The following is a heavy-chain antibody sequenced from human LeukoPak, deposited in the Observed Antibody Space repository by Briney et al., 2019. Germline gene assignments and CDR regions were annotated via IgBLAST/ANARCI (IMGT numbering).Heavy chain of an antibody. CDR3: ARQYCSSTSCYAMQGSYFDY. CDR1: GGSISSYY. Sequence: SETLSLTCTVSGGSISSYYWSWIRQPPGKGLEWIGSIYYSGSTYYNPSLKSRVTISVDTSKNQFPLKLRSVTAADTAVYYCARQYCSSTSCYAMQGSYFDYWGQGTLVTVSS. V-gene: IGHV4-59*05. J-gene: IGHJ4*02. D-gene: IGHD2-2*01. CDR2: IYYSGST.